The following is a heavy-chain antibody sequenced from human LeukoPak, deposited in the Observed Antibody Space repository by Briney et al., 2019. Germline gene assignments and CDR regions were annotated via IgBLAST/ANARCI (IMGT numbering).Heavy chain of an antibody. CDR2: ISAYNGDT. CDR1: GYTFTSYG. V-gene: IGHV1-18*01. J-gene: IGHJ4*02. Sequence: ASVKVSCKASGYTFTSYGISWVRQAPGQGLEWMGWISAYNGDTNYAQKLQGRVTMTTDTSTSTAYMELRSLRSDDTAVYYCARVAYGDKFSDYWGQGTLVTVSS. D-gene: IGHD4-23*01. CDR3: ARVAYGDKFSDY.